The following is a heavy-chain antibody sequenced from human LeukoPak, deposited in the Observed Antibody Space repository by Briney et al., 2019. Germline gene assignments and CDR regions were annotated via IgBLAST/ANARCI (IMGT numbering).Heavy chain of an antibody. CDR3: ARAFYYDSSGYYYLSTAEYFQH. CDR2: INPNSGGT. CDR1: GYTFTGYY. Sequence: ASVKVSCKASGYTFTGYYMHWVRQAPGQGLEWMGRINPNSGGTNYAQNFQGRVTMTRDTSISTAYMELSRLRSDDTAVYYCARAFYYDSSGYYYLSTAEYFQHWGQGTLVTVSS. J-gene: IGHJ1*01. V-gene: IGHV1-2*06. D-gene: IGHD3-22*01.